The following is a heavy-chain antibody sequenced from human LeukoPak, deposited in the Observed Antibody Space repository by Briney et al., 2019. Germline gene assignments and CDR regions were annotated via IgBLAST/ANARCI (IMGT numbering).Heavy chain of an antibody. D-gene: IGHD4-17*01. V-gene: IGHV5-51*01. CDR2: VFPADSDT. J-gene: IGHJ4*02. CDR3: ARHGGAFDY. Sequence: GESLRISCKGSGYSFTTSWIGWVRQMPGKGLEWMGIVFPADSDTRYSPSFQGQVTFSADKSISTAYLQWSSLKASDSAMYYCARHGGAFDYWGQGTLVTVSS. CDR1: GYSFTTSW.